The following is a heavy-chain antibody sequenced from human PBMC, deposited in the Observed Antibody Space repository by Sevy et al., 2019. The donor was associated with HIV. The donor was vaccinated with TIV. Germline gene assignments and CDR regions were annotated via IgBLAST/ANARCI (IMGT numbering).Heavy chain of an antibody. CDR2: LSFGCGEI. J-gene: IGHJ4*02. CDR3: AREGCTKPHDY. D-gene: IGHD2-8*01. Sequence: GESLKISCAASGFTFSKYSMSWVRQPPGKGLEGVSTLSFGCGEINYEDSVKGRFTISRDNSKSSVYLQMNNLRPEDTAVYYCAREGCTKPHDYWGQGTLVTVSS. V-gene: IGHV3-23*01. CDR1: GFTFSKYS.